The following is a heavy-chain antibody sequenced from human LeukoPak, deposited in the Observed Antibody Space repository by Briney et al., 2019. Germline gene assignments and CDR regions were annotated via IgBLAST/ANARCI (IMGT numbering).Heavy chain of an antibody. D-gene: IGHD4-11*01. V-gene: IGHV3-48*03. J-gene: IGHJ4*02. Sequence: SPKLYCAVSGFASCLLLVTTVAQAPGKGAKGFSYISRSGATRYYADSVNGHFTISRDNAYGSLLLQMNSLRAEDTAVQYCATLTVASTCDYWGQGTPVTVSS. CDR1: GFASCLLL. CDR2: ISRSGATR. CDR3: ATLTVASTCDY.